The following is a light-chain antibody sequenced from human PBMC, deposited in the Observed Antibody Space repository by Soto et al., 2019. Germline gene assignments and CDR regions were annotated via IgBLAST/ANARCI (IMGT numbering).Light chain of an antibody. J-gene: IGKJ2*01. V-gene: IGKV3-20*01. CDR1: QSISGSY. CDR2: GAS. CDR3: QQYNKWPS. Sequence: EIVLTQSPGTLSLSPGERATLSCRASQSISGSYLAWYQQKPGQAPRLLIYGASSRATGFPDRFSGSGSGTEFTLTISSLQSEDFALYYCQQYNKWPSFGQGTKVDIK.